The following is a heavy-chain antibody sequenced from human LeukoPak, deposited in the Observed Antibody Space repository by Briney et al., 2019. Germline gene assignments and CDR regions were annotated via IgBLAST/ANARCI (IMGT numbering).Heavy chain of an antibody. D-gene: IGHD6-13*01. CDR1: GYTFTGYY. V-gene: IGHV1-69*05. CDR2: IIPIFGTA. J-gene: IGHJ5*02. Sequence: GASVKVSCKASGYTFTGYYMHWVRQAPGQGLEWMGGIIPIFGTANYAQKFQGRVTITTDESTSTAYMELSSLRPEDTAVYYCATGGGSSWQFNWFDPWGQGTLVTVSS. CDR3: ATGGGSSWQFNWFDP.